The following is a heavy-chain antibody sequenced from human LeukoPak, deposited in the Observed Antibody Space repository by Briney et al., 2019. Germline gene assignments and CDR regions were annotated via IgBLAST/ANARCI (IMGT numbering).Heavy chain of an antibody. CDR1: GFTFRSYW. J-gene: IGHJ3*02. D-gene: IGHD3-10*02. V-gene: IGHV3-74*01. CDR2: VNGDGNIT. Sequence: GGSLRLSCAASGFTFRSYWMHWVRQAPGKGLVWLSRVNGDGNITTYADSVRGRFTISRDNAKNTLYLQMNSLRAEDTAVYYCARRGLVPAFDIWGQGTMVSVTS. CDR3: ARRGLVPAFDI.